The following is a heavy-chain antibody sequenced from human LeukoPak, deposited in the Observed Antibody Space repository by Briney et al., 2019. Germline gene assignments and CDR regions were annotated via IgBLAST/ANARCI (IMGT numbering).Heavy chain of an antibody. CDR2: ISSSGSTI. Sequence: GGSLRLSCAASGFTFSSYEMNWVRQAPGKGLEWVSYISSSGSTIYYADSVKGRFTISRDNAKNSLYLQMNSLRAEDTAVYYCARGTGDSPHFAYWGQGTLVTVSS. CDR1: GFTFSSYE. CDR3: ARGTGDSPHFAY. V-gene: IGHV3-48*03. D-gene: IGHD7-27*01. J-gene: IGHJ4*02.